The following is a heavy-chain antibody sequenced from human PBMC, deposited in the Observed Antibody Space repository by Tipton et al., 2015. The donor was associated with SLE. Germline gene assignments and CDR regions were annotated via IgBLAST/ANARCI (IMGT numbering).Heavy chain of an antibody. J-gene: IGHJ3*02. V-gene: IGHV3-73*01. D-gene: IGHD1-26*01. Sequence: GSLRLSCAASGFTFSGSPMHWVRQASGKGLEWVGRIRNKTYNYATAYGESVKGRFTISRDNSKNTLHLQMNSLRAEDTATYYCAKPFSPSGSYLPYDIWGQGTVVTVSS. CDR3: AKPFSPSGSYLPYDI. CDR2: IRNKTYNYAT. CDR1: GFTFSGSP.